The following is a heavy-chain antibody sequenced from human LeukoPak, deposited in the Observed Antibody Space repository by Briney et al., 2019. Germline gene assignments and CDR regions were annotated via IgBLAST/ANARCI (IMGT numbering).Heavy chain of an antibody. Sequence: GGSLGLSCAASGFTFTSYAMSWVRQAPGKGLEWVSAISGSGGSTYYADSVKGRFTISRDNSKNTLYLQMNSLRAEDTAVYYCAKDPYSGSPETGLNWFDPWGQGTLVTVSS. J-gene: IGHJ5*02. V-gene: IGHV3-23*01. CDR2: ISGSGGST. D-gene: IGHD1-26*01. CDR3: AKDPYSGSPETGLNWFDP. CDR1: GFTFTSYA.